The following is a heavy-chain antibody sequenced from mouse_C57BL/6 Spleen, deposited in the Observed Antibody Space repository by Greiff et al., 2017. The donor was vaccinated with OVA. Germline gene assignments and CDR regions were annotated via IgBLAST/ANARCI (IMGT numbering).Heavy chain of an antibody. CDR1: GFSFNTYA. D-gene: IGHD1-1*01. J-gene: IGHJ4*01. V-gene: IGHV10-1*01. Sequence: EVQLVESGGGLVQPKGSLKLSCAASGFSFNTYAMNWVRQAPGKGLEWVARIRSKSNNYATYYADSVKDRFTISRDDSESMLYLQMNNLKTEDTAMYYCVRGGYYYGSSLDYYAMDYWGQGTSVTVSS. CDR3: VRGGYYYGSSLDYYAMDY. CDR2: IRSKSNNYAT.